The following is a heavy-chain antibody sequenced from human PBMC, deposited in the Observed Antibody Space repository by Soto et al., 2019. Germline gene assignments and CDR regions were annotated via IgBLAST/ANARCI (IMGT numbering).Heavy chain of an antibody. J-gene: IGHJ6*02. V-gene: IGHV1-69*13. CDR3: ARGGAVADGMDV. CDR1: GGTFSIYA. D-gene: IGHD6-19*01. Sequence: ASVKVSCKASGGTFSIYAISCVRQAPGQGLEWMGGIIPIFGTANYAQKFQGRVTITADESTSTAYMELSSLRSEDTAVYYCARGGAVADGMDVWGQGTTVTVSS. CDR2: IIPIFGTA.